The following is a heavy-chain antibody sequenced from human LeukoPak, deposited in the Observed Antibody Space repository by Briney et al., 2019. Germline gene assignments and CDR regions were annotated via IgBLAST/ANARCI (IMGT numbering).Heavy chain of an antibody. CDR2: IHPSGGNS. D-gene: IGHD2/OR15-2a*01. CDR3: ARDCSSTTCQGPVLDF. CDR1: GYTFTSHY. V-gene: IGHV1-46*01. Sequence: ASVKVSCKASGYTFTSHYVHWVRQAPGQGLEWMGIIHPSGGNSRNTQNFQGRVTMTRDTSTSTVYLELSSLRSEDTAAYYCARDCSSTTCQGPVLDFWGQGTLVTVSS. J-gene: IGHJ4*02.